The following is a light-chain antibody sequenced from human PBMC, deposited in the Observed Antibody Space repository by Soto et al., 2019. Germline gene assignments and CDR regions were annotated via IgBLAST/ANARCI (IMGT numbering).Light chain of an antibody. CDR3: QHYNNYSEA. CDR1: QTISSW. Sequence: DIQMAPSPSTLSGSLGARVSITCRASQTISSWLAWYQQKPGQAPRLLIYKASTIESGVPSRFSGSGSGTEFTLTISSLQPDDFATYYCQHYNNYSEAFGQGTKVDI. V-gene: IGKV1-5*03. J-gene: IGKJ1*01. CDR2: KAS.